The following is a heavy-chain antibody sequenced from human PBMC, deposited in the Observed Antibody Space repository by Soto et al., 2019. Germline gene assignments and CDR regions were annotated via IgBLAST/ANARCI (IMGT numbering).Heavy chain of an antibody. CDR3: ARKNAGSLWEVPDY. D-gene: IGHD1-26*01. CDR2: TEPDGSNK. Sequence: QVQLVESGGGVVQPGRSLRLSCAASGFTFSSYGMHWVRQAPGKGLEWSAVTEPDGSNKYYGDSVRGRFTISRDNSRATLFLQMNSLSPDDTAVYYCARKNAGSLWEVPDYWGQGTLVTVSS. CDR1: GFTFSSYG. V-gene: IGHV3-30*03. J-gene: IGHJ4*02.